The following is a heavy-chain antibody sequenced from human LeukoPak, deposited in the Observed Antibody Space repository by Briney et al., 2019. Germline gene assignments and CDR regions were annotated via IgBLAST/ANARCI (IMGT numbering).Heavy chain of an antibody. CDR1: GYSFTSYW. D-gene: IGHD3-9*01. CDR2: IYPGDSDT. V-gene: IGHV5-51*01. CDR3: ARHPPVGPLSYDILTGFDY. Sequence: GESLKISGKGSGYSFTSYWIGWVRQMPGKGLEWMGIIYPGDSDTRYSPSFQGQVTISADKSISTAYLQWSSLKASDSAMYYCARHPPVGPLSYDILTGFDYWGQGTLVTVSS. J-gene: IGHJ4*02.